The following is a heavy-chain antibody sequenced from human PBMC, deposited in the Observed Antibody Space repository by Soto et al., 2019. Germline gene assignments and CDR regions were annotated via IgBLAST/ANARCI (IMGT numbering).Heavy chain of an antibody. J-gene: IGHJ6*02. CDR1: GGSISSGGYY. Sequence: PSETLSLTCTVSGGSISSGGYYWGWIRRHPGKGLEWIGYIYYSGSTYYNPSLKSRVTISVDTSKNQFSLKLSSVTAADTAVYYCAREERWLQLEGDYYYGMDVWGQGTAVTVSS. CDR3: AREERWLQLEGDYYYGMDV. V-gene: IGHV4-31*03. CDR2: IYYSGST. D-gene: IGHD5-12*01.